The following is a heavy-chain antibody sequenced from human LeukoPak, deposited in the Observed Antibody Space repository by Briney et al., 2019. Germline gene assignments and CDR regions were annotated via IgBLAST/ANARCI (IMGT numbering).Heavy chain of an antibody. J-gene: IGHJ4*02. CDR2: IWYDGSNK. CDR1: GFTFSSYG. Sequence: GGSLRLSCAASGFTFSSYGMHWVRQAPGKGLEWVAVIWYDGSNKYYADSVKGRFTISRDNSKNTLYLQMNSLRAEDTAVCYCAREHNYYDSSGYFDYWGQGTLVTVSS. CDR3: AREHNYYDSSGYFDY. D-gene: IGHD3-22*01. V-gene: IGHV3-33*01.